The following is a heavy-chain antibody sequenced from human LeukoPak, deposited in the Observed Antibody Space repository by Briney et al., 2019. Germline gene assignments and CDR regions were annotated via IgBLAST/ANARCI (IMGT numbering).Heavy chain of an antibody. D-gene: IGHD3-22*01. Sequence: GGSLRLSCAASGFTFSSYEMNWVRQAPGKGLEWVSYISSSGTSIYYADSVKGRFTISRDNAKNSLYLQMNSLRAEDTAVYYCARDCISVYCLDYWGQGTLVTVSS. J-gene: IGHJ4*02. CDR3: ARDCISVYCLDY. CDR1: GFTFSSYE. V-gene: IGHV3-48*03. CDR2: ISSSGTSI.